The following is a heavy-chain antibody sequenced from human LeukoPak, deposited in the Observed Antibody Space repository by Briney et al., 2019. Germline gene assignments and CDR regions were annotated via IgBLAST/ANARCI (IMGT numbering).Heavy chain of an antibody. CDR1: CGSLSGYY. J-gene: IGHJ6*03. V-gene: IGHV4-59*01. CDR2: IYSSGST. CDR3: ARVFDSGSQAYFYYMDV. Sequence: SETLSLTCNVSCGSLSGYYWSWIRQPPGKGLELIGYIYSSGSTNYNPSLKSRVTMSVDTSKNQFSLRVSSVTAADTAVYYCARVFDSGSQAYFYYMDVWGKGTTVTIFS. D-gene: IGHD3-10*01.